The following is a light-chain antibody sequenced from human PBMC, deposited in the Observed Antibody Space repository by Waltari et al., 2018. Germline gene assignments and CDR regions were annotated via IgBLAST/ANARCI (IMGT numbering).Light chain of an antibody. J-gene: IGKJ1*01. Sequence: DIQMTQSPSSLSASVGDRVTITCRASQSISSYLNWYQQKPGKAPKLLSYAASSLQSGVPSRFSGSGSGTDFTLTISSLQPEDFATYYCQQSYSTPWPFGQGTKVEIK. V-gene: IGKV1-39*01. CDR3: QQSYSTPWP. CDR1: QSISSY. CDR2: AAS.